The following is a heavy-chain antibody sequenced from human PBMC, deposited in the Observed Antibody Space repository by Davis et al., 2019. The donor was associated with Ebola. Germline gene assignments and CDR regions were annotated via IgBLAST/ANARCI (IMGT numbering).Heavy chain of an antibody. J-gene: IGHJ4*02. CDR2: IIPIFGTA. V-gene: IGHV1-69*13. D-gene: IGHD3-10*01. CDR3: ARGITMVRGVTPFDY. CDR1: GYTFTSYV. Sequence: AASVKVSCKASGYTFTSYVISWVRQAPGQGLEWMGGIIPIFGTANYAQKFQGRVTITADESTSTAYMELRSLRSDDTAVYYCARGITMVRGVTPFDYWGQGTLVTVSS.